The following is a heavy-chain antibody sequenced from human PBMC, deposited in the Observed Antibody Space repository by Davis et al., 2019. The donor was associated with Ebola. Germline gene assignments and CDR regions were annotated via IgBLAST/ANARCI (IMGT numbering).Heavy chain of an antibody. D-gene: IGHD1-26*01. CDR1: GFSFRIYW. J-gene: IGHJ5*02. CDR3: ATDAWAGFDP. Sequence: AGSLRLSCAASGFSFRIYWMSWVRQAPGKGLELVATVNQDGSQTYYVASVKGRFTMSRDDAKNSLYLQMNNLRVDDTAVYYCATDAWAGFDPWGQGTQVTVSS. V-gene: IGHV3-7*03. CDR2: VNQDGSQT.